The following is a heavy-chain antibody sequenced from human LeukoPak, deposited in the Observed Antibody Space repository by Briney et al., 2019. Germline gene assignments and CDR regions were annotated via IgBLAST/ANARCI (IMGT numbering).Heavy chain of an antibody. CDR1: GYSISSGYY. D-gene: IGHD5-24*01. Sequence: SETLSLTCTVSGYSISSGYYWGWIRQPPGKGLEWIGSIYHSGSTYYNPSLKSRVTISVDTSKNQFSLKLSSVTAADTAVYYCARPSRRRDGYIQPFDYWGQGTLVTVSS. CDR2: IYHSGST. V-gene: IGHV4-38-2*02. CDR3: ARPSRRRDGYIQPFDY. J-gene: IGHJ4*02.